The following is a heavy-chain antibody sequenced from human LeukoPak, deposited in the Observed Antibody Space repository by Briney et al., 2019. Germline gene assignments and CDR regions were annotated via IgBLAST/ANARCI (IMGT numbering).Heavy chain of an antibody. J-gene: IGHJ3*02. Sequence: SVKVSCKASGGTFSSYAISWVRPAPGHGLEWMGRTIPIFGTANYAQKFQGRVTITTDESTSTAYMELSSLRSEDTAVYYCARDTDGDYDGIDFAFDIWGQGTMVTVSS. CDR1: GGTFSSYA. CDR2: TIPIFGTA. V-gene: IGHV1-69*05. CDR3: ARDTDGDYDGIDFAFDI. D-gene: IGHD4-17*01.